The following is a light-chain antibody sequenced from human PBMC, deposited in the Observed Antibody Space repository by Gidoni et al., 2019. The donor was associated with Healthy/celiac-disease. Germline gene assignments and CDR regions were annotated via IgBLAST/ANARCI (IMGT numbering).Light chain of an antibody. Sequence: DIQMPQSPSSLSASVGDRVTITCRASQSISSYLNWYQQKPGKAPKLLIYAASSLQSGVPSRFSGSGSGTDFTLTISSLQPEDFATYYCQQGYSTLWTFGQGTKVEIK. CDR2: AAS. V-gene: IGKV1-39*01. J-gene: IGKJ1*01. CDR1: QSISSY. CDR3: QQGYSTLWT.